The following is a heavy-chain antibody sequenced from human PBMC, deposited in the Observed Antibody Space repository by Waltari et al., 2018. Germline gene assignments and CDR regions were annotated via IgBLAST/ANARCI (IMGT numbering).Heavy chain of an antibody. CDR3: ARDVAAAGDFDY. CDR2: ISSSSSYI. J-gene: IGHJ4*02. V-gene: IGHV3-21*01. CDR1: RLPSRIYS. D-gene: IGHD6-13*01. Sequence: EVQLVESGGGLAKPGGSLRLSCTASRLPSRIYSMNWVRQAPGKGLEWVASISSSSSYIDYADSLKGRFTISRDDAKNSLYLQMNSLRAEDTAVYYCARDVAAAGDFDYWGQGTLVTVSS.